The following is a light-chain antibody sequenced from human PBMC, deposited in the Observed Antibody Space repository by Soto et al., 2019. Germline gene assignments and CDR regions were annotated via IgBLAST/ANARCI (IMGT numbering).Light chain of an antibody. CDR1: SRDVGGYDY. J-gene: IGLJ1*01. CDR2: EVN. V-gene: IGLV2-14*01. CDR3: SSYSISTAYL. Sequence: QSALAQPDSVSGAPGQLITISCTGTSRDVGGYDYVSWYQLHPGKAPKLMVFEVNNRPSGVSYRFSRSKSGNTASLTISGLQAEDEAEYFCSSYSISTAYLFGTGTKVTVL.